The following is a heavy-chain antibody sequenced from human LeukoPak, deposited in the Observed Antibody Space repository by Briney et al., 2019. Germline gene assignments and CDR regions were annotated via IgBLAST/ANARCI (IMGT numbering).Heavy chain of an antibody. CDR2: ISWNSGGI. Sequence: GGSLRLSCAASGFTFDDYAMHWVRQAPGKGLEWVSGISWNSGGIGYADSVKGRFTISRDNAKNSLYLQMNSLRAEDTALYYCAKGGVLRYFDWSEDAFDIWGQGTMVTVSS. CDR1: GFTFDDYA. D-gene: IGHD3-9*01. J-gene: IGHJ3*02. V-gene: IGHV3-9*01. CDR3: AKGGVLRYFDWSEDAFDI.